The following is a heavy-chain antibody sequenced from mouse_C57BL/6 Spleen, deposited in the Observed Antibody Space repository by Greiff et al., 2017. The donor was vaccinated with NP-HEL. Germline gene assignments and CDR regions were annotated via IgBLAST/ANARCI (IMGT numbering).Heavy chain of an antibody. J-gene: IGHJ2*01. CDR1: GYTFNSYW. Sequence: QVQLQQPGAELVKPGASVKMSCKASGYTFNSYWITWVKQRPGQGLEWIGDIYPGSGSTNYNEKFKGKATLTADKSSSTAYMQFSSLTSEDSAIYYCARGGTTVVATDYFDYWGQGTTLTVSS. V-gene: IGHV1-55*01. D-gene: IGHD1-1*01. CDR2: IYPGSGST. CDR3: ARGGTTVVATDYFDY.